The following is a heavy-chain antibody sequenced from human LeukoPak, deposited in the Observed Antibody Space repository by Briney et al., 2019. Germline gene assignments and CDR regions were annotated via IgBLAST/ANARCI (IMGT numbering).Heavy chain of an antibody. CDR3: ARGRYYYDSSGYFGRVFDY. CDR2: IYYSGST. D-gene: IGHD3-22*01. J-gene: IGHJ4*02. V-gene: IGHV4-59*12. CDR1: GGSINSYY. Sequence: SETLSLTCTVSGGSINSYYWSWIRQPPGKGLEWIGYIYYSGSTNYNPSLKSRVTISVDTSKNQFSLKLSSVTAADTAVYYCARGRYYYDSSGYFGRVFDYWGQGTLVTVSS.